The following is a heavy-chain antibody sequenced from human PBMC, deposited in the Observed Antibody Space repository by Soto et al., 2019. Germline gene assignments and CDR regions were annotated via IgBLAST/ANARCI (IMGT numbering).Heavy chain of an antibody. D-gene: IGHD4-17*01. V-gene: IGHV3-21*01. CDR3: ARDLRSYYYGMDV. J-gene: IGHJ6*02. CDR2: ISSSSSYI. CDR1: GFTFSSYS. Sequence: EVQLVESGGGLVKPGGSLRLSCAASGFTFSSYSMNWVRQAPGKGLEWVSSISSSSSYIYYADSVKGRFTISRDNAKNSLYLKMNSLRAEDTAVYYCARDLRSYYYGMDVWGQGTTVTVSS.